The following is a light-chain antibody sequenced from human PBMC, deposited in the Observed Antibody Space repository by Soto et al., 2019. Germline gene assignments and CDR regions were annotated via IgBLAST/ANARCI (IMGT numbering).Light chain of an antibody. V-gene: IGKV1-5*03. J-gene: IGKJ2*01. CDR3: QQYNSGRT. CDR2: KSS. CDR1: QSISSW. Sequence: DIQMTQSPSTLSASVGDRVTITCRASQSISSWLAWYQQKPGKAPKLLIYKSSSLDSGVPSRFRGSGSGTEFSLTISSLQPDDFATYYCQQYNSGRTFGQGTKLEIK.